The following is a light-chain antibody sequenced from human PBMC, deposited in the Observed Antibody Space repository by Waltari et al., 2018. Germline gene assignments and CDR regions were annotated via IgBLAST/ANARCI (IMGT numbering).Light chain of an antibody. CDR2: EVT. V-gene: IGLV2-8*01. Sequence: QSALPQPPSASGSPGQSVTISCTGTSSYVGAYNYVSWYQQYPDNAPKLMLYEVTTRPSGVPDRFSGSKSGNTASLTVSGLQAEDEADYYCISYAGNNKYVLGAGTKVTVL. J-gene: IGLJ1*01. CDR3: ISYAGNNKYV. CDR1: SSYVGAYNY.